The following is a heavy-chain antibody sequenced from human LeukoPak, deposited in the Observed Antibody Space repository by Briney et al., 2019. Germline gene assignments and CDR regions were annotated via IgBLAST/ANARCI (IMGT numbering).Heavy chain of an antibody. V-gene: IGHV1-18*01. J-gene: IGHJ2*01. CDR3: ARSGMIVLSFDL. Sequence: ASVKLSCKASGYTFTSYGISWVRQAPGQGLEWMGWISAYNGNTNYAQKLQGSVTMTTDTSTSTADMGLRSLRSDDTAVYYCARSGMIVLSFDLWGRGTLVTVSS. CDR1: GYTFTSYG. D-gene: IGHD2-8*02. CDR2: ISAYNGNT.